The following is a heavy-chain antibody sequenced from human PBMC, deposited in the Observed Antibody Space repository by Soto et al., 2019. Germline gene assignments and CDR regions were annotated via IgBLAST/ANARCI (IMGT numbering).Heavy chain of an antibody. D-gene: IGHD3-10*01. Sequence: PSETLSLTCTVSGGSISSSSYYWGWIRQPPGKGLEWIGSIYYSGSTYYNPSLKSRVTISVDTSKNQFSLKLSSVTAADTAVYYCARCYGSGSYYGVTMVFDYWGQGTLVTVSS. CDR2: IYYSGST. V-gene: IGHV4-39*01. CDR1: GGSISSSSYY. CDR3: ARCYGSGSYYGVTMVFDY. J-gene: IGHJ4*02.